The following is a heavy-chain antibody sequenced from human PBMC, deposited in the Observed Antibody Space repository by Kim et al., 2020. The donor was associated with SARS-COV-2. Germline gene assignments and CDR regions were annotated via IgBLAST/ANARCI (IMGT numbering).Heavy chain of an antibody. CDR1: GFTFSNAW. J-gene: IGHJ5*02. CDR3: TTDMGIQLWAGESNWFDP. Sequence: GGSLRLSCAASGFTFSNAWMSWVRQAPGKGLEWVGRIKSKTDGGTTDYAAPVKGRFTISRDDSKNTLYLQMNSLKTEDTAVYYCTTDMGIQLWAGESNWFDPWGQGTLVPVSS. CDR2: IKSKTDGGTT. D-gene: IGHD5-18*01. V-gene: IGHV3-15*01.